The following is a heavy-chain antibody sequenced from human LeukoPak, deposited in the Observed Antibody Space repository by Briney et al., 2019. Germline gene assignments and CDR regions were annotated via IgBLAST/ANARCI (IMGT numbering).Heavy chain of an antibody. CDR2: ISSSSSYI. V-gene: IGHV3-21*01. CDR1: GFTFSSYS. J-gene: IGHJ4*02. Sequence: GGSLRLSCAASGFTFSSYSMNWVRQAPGKGLEWVSSISSSSSYIYYADSVKGRFTISRDNAKNSLYLQMNSLRAEDTAVYYCARAGIAAAAGTFDYWGQGTLVTVSS. D-gene: IGHD6-13*01. CDR3: ARAGIAAAAGTFDY.